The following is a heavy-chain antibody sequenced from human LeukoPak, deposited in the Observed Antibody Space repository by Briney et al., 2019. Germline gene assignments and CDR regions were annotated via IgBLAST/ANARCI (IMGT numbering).Heavy chain of an antibody. CDR1: GFTFSSYS. J-gene: IGHJ4*02. V-gene: IGHV3-21*01. D-gene: IGHD5-12*01. CDR3: ARFSGYDSFDY. CDR2: ISSSSSYI. Sequence: GGSLRLSCAASGFTFSSYSMNWVRQAPGKGLEWVSSISSSSSYIYYAHSVKGRFTISRDNAKNSLYLQMNSLSAEDTAVYYCARFSGYDSFDYWGQGTLVTVSS.